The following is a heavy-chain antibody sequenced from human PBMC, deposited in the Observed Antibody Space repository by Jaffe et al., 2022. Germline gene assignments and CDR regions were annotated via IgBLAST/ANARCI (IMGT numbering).Heavy chain of an antibody. V-gene: IGHV3-49*04. Sequence: EVQLVESGGGLVQPGRSLRLSCTASGFTFGNYAMSWVRQAPGKGLEWVDFIRSTAYGGTTEYAASVKGRFTISRDDSKSIAYLQMNSLKTEDTAVYYCTRVGGGGSGWPDDYWGQGTLVTVSS. CDR3: TRVGGGGSGWPDDY. D-gene: IGHD6-19*01. J-gene: IGHJ4*02. CDR2: IRSTAYGGTT. CDR1: GFTFGNYA.